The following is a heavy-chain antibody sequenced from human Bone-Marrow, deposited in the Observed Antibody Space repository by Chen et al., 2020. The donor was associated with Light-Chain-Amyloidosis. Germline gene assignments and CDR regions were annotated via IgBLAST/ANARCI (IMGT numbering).Heavy chain of an antibody. CDR2: VRNKPNSYTT. CDR1: GLPVSDHF. J-gene: IGHJ4*02. V-gene: IGHV3-72*01. Sequence: SLRLSCAATGLPVSDHFMDWVRQAPGKGLEWVGRVRNKPNSYTTEYAASVRGRFSISRDDSKNSLDLQMNXLKTEDTAVYYCAQGNYDSGGYYPLAYWGQGTLVTVSS. CDR3: AQGNYDSGGYYPLAY. D-gene: IGHD3-22*01.